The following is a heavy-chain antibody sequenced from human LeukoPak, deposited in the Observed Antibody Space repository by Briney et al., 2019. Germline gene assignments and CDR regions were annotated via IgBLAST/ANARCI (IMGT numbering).Heavy chain of an antibody. CDR1: GYSFTSYW. CDR3: ARVLVVPAAMLGFDY. J-gene: IGHJ4*02. CDR2: IYLGDSVT. V-gene: IGHV5-51*01. D-gene: IGHD2-2*01. Sequence: GESLKISCKGSGYSFTSYWIGWVRQMPGKGLEWMGIIYLGDSVTRYSPSFQGQVTISADKSISTAYLQWSSLKASDTAMYYCARVLVVPAAMLGFDYWGQGTLVTVSS.